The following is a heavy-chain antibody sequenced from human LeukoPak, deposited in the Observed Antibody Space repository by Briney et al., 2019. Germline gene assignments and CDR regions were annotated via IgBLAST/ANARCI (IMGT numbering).Heavy chain of an antibody. V-gene: IGHV3-30*18. CDR2: YDGSNK. Sequence: YDGSNKYYADSVKGRFTISRDNSKNTLYLQMNSLRAEDTAVYYCAKTVEVGATTGPFDYWGQGTLVTVSS. J-gene: IGHJ4*02. D-gene: IGHD1-26*01. CDR3: AKTVEVGATTGPFDY.